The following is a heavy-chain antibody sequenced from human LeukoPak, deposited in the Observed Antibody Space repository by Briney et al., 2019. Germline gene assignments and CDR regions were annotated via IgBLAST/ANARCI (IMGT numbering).Heavy chain of an antibody. CDR1: GGSFSGYY. V-gene: IGHV4-34*01. CDR3: ARQEYSYYYFDY. CDR2: IYYSGST. Sequence: SETLSLTCAVYGGSFSGYYWSWIRQPPGKGLEWIGSIYYSGSTYYNPSLKSRVTISVDTSKNQFSLKLSSVTAADTAVYYCARQEYSYYYFDYWGQGTLVTVSS. J-gene: IGHJ4*02. D-gene: IGHD5-18*01.